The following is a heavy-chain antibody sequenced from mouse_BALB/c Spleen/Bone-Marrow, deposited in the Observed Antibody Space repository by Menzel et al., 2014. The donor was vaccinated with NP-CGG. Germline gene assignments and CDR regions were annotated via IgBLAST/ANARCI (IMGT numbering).Heavy chain of an antibody. CDR3: TRRRSLDY. Sequence: VQLQQSGTELVRPGTSVKISCTASGYAFTNYWLGWVKQRPGHGLEWIGDIYPGSGNTYYNEKFKGKVTLTADKSSSTAYMQLSGLTSGDSAVYFCTRRRSLDYWGQGTTLTVSS. J-gene: IGHJ2*01. V-gene: IGHV1-63*01. CDR2: IYPGSGNT. CDR1: GYAFTNYW.